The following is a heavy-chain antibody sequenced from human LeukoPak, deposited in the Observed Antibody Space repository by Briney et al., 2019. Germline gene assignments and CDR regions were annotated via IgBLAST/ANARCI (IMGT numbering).Heavy chain of an antibody. J-gene: IGHJ4*02. CDR2: INWNSGIV. V-gene: IGHV3-9*01. Sequence: SLRLSCAASGFTFVDYAMHWVRQPPGKGLESASGINWNSGIVGYADSVQGRITISRDNAKNSLFLQMDSLRVEDTAFYYCTKASQWGIYSSADYWGQGTLVTVSS. CDR1: GFTFVDYA. D-gene: IGHD6-19*01. CDR3: TKASQWGIYSSADY.